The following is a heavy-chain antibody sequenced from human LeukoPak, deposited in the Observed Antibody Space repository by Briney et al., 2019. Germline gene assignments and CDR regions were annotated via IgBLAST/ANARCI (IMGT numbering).Heavy chain of an antibody. CDR2: ISSSSSTI. D-gene: IGHD2-2*01. Sequence: GGSLRLSCAASGFTFSSYSMNWVRQAPGKGLEWVSYISSSSSTIYYADSVKGRFTISRDNTKNSLYLQMNSLRVEDTAVYYCARSSGYCSSTSCPRAYWGQGTLVTVSS. J-gene: IGHJ4*02. CDR1: GFTFSSYS. CDR3: ARSSGYCSSTSCPRAY. V-gene: IGHV3-48*04.